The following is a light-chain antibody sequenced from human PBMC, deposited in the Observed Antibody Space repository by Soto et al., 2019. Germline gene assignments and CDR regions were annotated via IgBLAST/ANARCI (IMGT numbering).Light chain of an antibody. CDR1: QSVSNY. Sequence: EIVLTQSPATLSLSPGERATLSCRASQSVSNYLAWYQQKPGQAPRLLIYDTFNRATGIPARFSGSGSETDFPLIISSLEPEDSAVYYCQQRSNWPPYTFGQGTKVEIK. CDR2: DTF. CDR3: QQRSNWPPYT. J-gene: IGKJ2*01. V-gene: IGKV3-11*01.